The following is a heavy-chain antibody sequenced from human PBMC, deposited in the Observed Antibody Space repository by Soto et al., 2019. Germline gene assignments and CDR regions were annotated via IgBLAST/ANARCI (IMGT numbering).Heavy chain of an antibody. D-gene: IGHD3-9*01. J-gene: IGHJ4*02. CDR2: INAGNGNT. CDR1: GYTFTTYA. V-gene: IGHV1-3*01. Sequence: GASVKVSCKPSGYTFTTYAMHWVRQAPGQRLEWMGWINAGNGNTKYSHKFQGRVTISRDTSASTVYMELSSLISGDTAVYFCARASYDLLTGITSLSYFDYWGQGTLVTVSS. CDR3: ARASYDLLTGITSLSYFDY.